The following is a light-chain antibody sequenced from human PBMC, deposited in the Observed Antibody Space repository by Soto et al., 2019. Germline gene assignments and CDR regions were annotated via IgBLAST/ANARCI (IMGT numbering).Light chain of an antibody. J-gene: IGLJ1*01. CDR1: ALPKKY. CDR2: KDT. Sequence: SYELTQPPSVSVSLGQMARITCSGEALPKKYAYWYQHKPGQSPVLVIYKDTERPSGIPDRFSGSSSGTKATLTISGVQAEDEADYYCLSLDYTNTYRVFGSGTKVTVL. V-gene: IGLV3-16*01. CDR3: LSLDYTNTYRV.